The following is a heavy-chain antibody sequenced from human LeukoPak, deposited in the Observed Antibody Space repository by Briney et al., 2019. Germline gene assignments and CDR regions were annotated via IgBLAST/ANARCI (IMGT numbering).Heavy chain of an antibody. CDR2: IYSGGST. CDR1: GFTVSSTY. V-gene: IGHV3-66*01. CDR3: ARDEAFDL. Sequence: GGSLRLSCAASGFTVSSTYMSWVRQAPGKGLEWVSVIYSGGSTNYADSVKGRFTISRDNPKNTLYLQMNSLRAEDTAVYYCARDEAFDLWGQGTMVTVSS. J-gene: IGHJ3*01.